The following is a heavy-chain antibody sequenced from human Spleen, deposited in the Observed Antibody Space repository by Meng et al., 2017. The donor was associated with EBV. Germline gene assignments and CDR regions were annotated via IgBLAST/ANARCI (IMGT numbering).Heavy chain of an antibody. Sequence: QLQLQESGPGQVKPSETLSLTCTVSGGSISSFYYWGWIRQPPGKGLEWIVYISDGGNTYYNPSLKSRLSISVDTSKNQFSLKLTSVTAADTAVYYCARSYDSSGYQFDPWGQGTMVTVSA. CDR1: GGSISSFYY. CDR2: ISDGGNT. V-gene: IGHV4-30-4*08. D-gene: IGHD3-22*01. J-gene: IGHJ5*02. CDR3: ARSYDSSGYQFDP.